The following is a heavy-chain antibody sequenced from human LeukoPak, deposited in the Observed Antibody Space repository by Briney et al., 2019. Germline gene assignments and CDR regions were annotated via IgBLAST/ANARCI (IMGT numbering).Heavy chain of an antibody. CDR1: GGSISSGGYY. CDR3: ARRSEYHWFDP. D-gene: IGHD2-2*01. V-gene: IGHV4-31*03. CDR2: IYYSGST. J-gene: IGHJ5*02. Sequence: SETLSLTCTVSGGSISSGGYYWSWIRQHPGKGLEWIGYIYYSGSTYYNPSLKSRVTISVDTSSNQFSLRLSSVTAATAAVYYCARRSEYHWFDPWGQGTLVTVSS.